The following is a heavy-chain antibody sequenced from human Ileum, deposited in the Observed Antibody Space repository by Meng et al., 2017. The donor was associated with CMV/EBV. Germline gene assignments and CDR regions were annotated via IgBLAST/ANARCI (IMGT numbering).Heavy chain of an antibody. J-gene: IGHJ4*02. CDR2: IYHSGST. CDR3: ARGIAVAGIDY. V-gene: IGHV4-38-2*02. Sequence: SETLSLTCTVSGYSISSGYYWGWIRQPPGKGLEWIGSIYHSGSTYYNPSLKSRVTISVDTSKNQFSLKLSSVTAADTAVHYCARGIAVAGIDYWGQGTLVTVSS. D-gene: IGHD6-19*01. CDR1: GYSISSGYY.